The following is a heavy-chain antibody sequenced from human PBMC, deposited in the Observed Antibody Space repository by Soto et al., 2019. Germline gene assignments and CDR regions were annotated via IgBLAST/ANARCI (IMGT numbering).Heavy chain of an antibody. J-gene: IGHJ4*02. V-gene: IGHV3-33*01. CDR1: GFTFNSYD. Sequence: GGSLRLSCAASGFTFNSYDMHWVRQAPGKGLEWVAIIWYDESNKYYADSVKGRFTISRDNSKNTLYLQMNSLRAEDTAVYYCARYQYSGNYGGLRYWGQGTLVTVSS. CDR3: ARYQYSGNYGGLRY. CDR2: IWYDESNK. D-gene: IGHD1-26*01.